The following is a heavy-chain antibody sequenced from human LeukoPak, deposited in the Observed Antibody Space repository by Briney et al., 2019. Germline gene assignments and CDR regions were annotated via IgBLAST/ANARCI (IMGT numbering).Heavy chain of an antibody. CDR1: GFTFSSYT. D-gene: IGHD1-1*01. CDR3: ARASPVNEYYFDY. Sequence: GGSLRLSCAASGFTFSSYTMHWVRQAPGKGLEWVAVISYDGSNKYYADSVKGRFTISRDNSKNTLYLQMNSLRAEDTAVYYCARASPVNEYYFDYWGQGTLVTVSS. J-gene: IGHJ4*02. V-gene: IGHV3-30-3*01. CDR2: ISYDGSNK.